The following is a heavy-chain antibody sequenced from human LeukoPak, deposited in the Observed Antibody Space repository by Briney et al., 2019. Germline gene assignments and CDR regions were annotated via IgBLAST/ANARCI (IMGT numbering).Heavy chain of an antibody. Sequence: ASVKVSCKASGYTFTSYGISWVRQAPGQGLEWRGWISAYNGNTNYAQKLQGRVTMTTDTSTSTAYMELRSLRSDDTAVYYCARVVRSNYYDSSGYYHNWFDPWGQGTLVTVSS. CDR1: GYTFTSYG. V-gene: IGHV1-18*01. J-gene: IGHJ5*02. CDR2: ISAYNGNT. D-gene: IGHD3-22*01. CDR3: ARVVRSNYYDSSGYYHNWFDP.